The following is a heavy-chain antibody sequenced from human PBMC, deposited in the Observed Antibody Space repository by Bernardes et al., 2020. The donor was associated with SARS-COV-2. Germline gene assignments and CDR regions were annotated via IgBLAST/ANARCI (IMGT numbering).Heavy chain of an antibody. CDR1: DSPISNSTYY. Sequence: EPLCSTSTVPDSPISNSTYYWGCIRQPPGKRREWIGSLYSSGNSSYNPSLQSRVRASVETSKNQFSLRLSFVTAADTAVYYCAGSSCGIDCYIGGLRSWDYGMDVWGQGTTVTVSS. D-gene: IGHD2-21*02. CDR2: LYSSGNS. CDR3: AGSSCGIDCYIGGLRSWDYGMDV. J-gene: IGHJ6*02. V-gene: IGHV4-39*01.